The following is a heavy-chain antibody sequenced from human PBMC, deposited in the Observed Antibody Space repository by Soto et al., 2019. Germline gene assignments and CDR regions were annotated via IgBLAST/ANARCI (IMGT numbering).Heavy chain of an antibody. D-gene: IGHD3-22*01. J-gene: IGHJ4*02. CDR2: ISGSGGST. V-gene: IGHV3-23*01. CDR3: AKDLHYDSSGRVDY. Sequence: GGSMRLSCAASGFTFSSYAMSWVRQAPGKGLEWVSAISGSGGSTYYADSVKGRFTISRDNSKNTLYLQMNSLRAEDTAVYYCAKDLHYDSSGRVDYWGQGTLVTVSS. CDR1: GFTFSSYA.